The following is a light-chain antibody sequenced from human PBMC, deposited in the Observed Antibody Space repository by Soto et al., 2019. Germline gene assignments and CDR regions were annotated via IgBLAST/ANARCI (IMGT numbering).Light chain of an antibody. J-gene: IGKJ3*01. V-gene: IGKV1-39*01. CDR3: QHSYRTPPT. Sequence: DLQMTQSPSSLSASVGDRVTITCRASQSISSYLNWYQQKPGKAPKLLIYAASSLQSGVPSRFSGSGSGTDFTLTISSLQPEDFATYYCQHSYRTPPTFGPGTKVDIK. CDR2: AAS. CDR1: QSISSY.